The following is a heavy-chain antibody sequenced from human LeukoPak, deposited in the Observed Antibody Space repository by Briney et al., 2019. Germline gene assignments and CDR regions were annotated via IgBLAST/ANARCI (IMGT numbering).Heavy chain of an antibody. V-gene: IGHV3-23*01. CDR3: AKDTIVVVVAATLHWFDP. CDR1: GFTFSSYA. D-gene: IGHD2-15*01. J-gene: IGHJ5*02. Sequence: GGSLRLSCAASGFTFSSYAMSWVRQAPGKGLEWVSAISCSGGSTYYADSVKGRFTISRDNSKNTLYLQMNSLRAEDTAVYYCAKDTIVVVVAATLHWFDPWGQGTLVTVSS. CDR2: ISCSGGST.